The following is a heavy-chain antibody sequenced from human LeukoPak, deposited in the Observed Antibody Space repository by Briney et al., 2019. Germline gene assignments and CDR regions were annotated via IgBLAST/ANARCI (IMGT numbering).Heavy chain of an antibody. D-gene: IGHD6-13*01. CDR1: RFSFSSYW. Sequence: GGSLRLSCAASRFSFSSYWMTWVRQAPGKGLEWVSAISGSGGSTYYADSVKGRFTISRDNSKNTLYLQMNSLRAEDTAVYYCAKVAGYSSSRSGTLDYWGQGTLVTVSS. V-gene: IGHV3-23*01. CDR2: ISGSGGST. CDR3: AKVAGYSSSRSGTLDY. J-gene: IGHJ4*02.